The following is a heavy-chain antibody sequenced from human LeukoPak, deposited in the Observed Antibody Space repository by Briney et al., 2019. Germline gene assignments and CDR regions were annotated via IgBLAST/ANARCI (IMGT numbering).Heavy chain of an antibody. CDR2: INHSGST. CDR1: GGSFSGYY. D-gene: IGHD3-10*01. Sequence: SETLSLTCAVYGGSFSGYYWSWIRQPPGKGLEWIGEINHSGSTNYNPSLKSRVTISVDTSKNQFSLKLSSVTAADTAVYYCARGGRNFLLQYYYGSGSPFDYWGQGTLDTVSS. V-gene: IGHV4-34*01. J-gene: IGHJ4*02. CDR3: ARGGRNFLLQYYYGSGSPFDY.